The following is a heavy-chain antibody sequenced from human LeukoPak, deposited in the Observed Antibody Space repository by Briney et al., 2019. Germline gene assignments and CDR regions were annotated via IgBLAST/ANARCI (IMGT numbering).Heavy chain of an antibody. D-gene: IGHD6-6*01. V-gene: IGHV3-23*01. CDR1: GFTFSSYA. Sequence: GGSLRLSCAASGFTFSSYAMSWVRQVPGKGLEWVSAISGSGGSTYYADSVKGRFTISRDNSKNTLYLQMNSLRAEDTAVYYCAKDLSGYSSSSALWGQGTLVTVSS. CDR3: AKDLSGYSSSSAL. J-gene: IGHJ4*02. CDR2: ISGSGGST.